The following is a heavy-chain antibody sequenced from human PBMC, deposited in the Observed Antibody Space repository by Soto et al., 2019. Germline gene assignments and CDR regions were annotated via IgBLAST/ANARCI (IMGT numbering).Heavy chain of an antibody. Sequence: SETLSLTCTVSGGSVSSGSYYWSWVRQPPGKGLEWIGEIYHSGSTNYNPSLKSRVTISVDKSKNQFSLKLSSVTAADTAVYYCAGQAAAGNWFDPWGQGTLVTVSS. D-gene: IGHD6-13*01. V-gene: IGHV4-39*07. CDR3: AGQAAAGNWFDP. CDR2: IYHSGST. CDR1: GGSVSSGSYY. J-gene: IGHJ5*02.